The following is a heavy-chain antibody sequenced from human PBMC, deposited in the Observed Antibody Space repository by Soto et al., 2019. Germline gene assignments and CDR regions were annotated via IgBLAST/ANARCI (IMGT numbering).Heavy chain of an antibody. D-gene: IGHD3-3*01. J-gene: IGHJ5*02. V-gene: IGHV4-59*01. CDR1: GGSISSYY. CDR3: ARDNSEELRFLEWLLFPGWFDP. CDR2: IYYSGST. Sequence: QVQLQESGPGLVKPSETLSLTCTVSGGSISSYYWSWIRQPPGKGLEWIGYIYYSGSTNYNPSLKRRVTISVDTSKNQFSLKLSSVTAADTAVYYCARDNSEELRFLEWLLFPGWFDPWGQGTLVTVSS.